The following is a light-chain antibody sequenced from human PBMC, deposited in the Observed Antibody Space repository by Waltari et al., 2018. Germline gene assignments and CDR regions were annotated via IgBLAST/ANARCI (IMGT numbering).Light chain of an antibody. CDR3: QQYHSYWT. V-gene: IGKV1-5*03. CDR1: QSISGW. Sequence: DIQLTQTPSTLSASIGDRVSLTCRASQSISGWLAWYQQKPGKAPKLLIYRASTLESGVPSRFSGSGSGAEFTLTISSLQPDDFATYYCQQYHSYWTFGQGTKVEIK. CDR2: RAS. J-gene: IGKJ1*01.